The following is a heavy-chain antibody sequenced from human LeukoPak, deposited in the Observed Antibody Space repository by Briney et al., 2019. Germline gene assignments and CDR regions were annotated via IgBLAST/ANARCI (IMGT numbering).Heavy chain of an antibody. CDR1: GYTFTGYY. CDR2: INPNSGGT. V-gene: IGHV1-2*02. Sequence: GASVKVSCKASGYTFTGYYMHWVRQAPGQGLEWMGWINPNSGGTNYAQKFQGRVTMTRDTSISTAYMELSRLRSDDTAVYYCARVGSVQLWSHPKYYYYYMDVWGKGTTVTVSS. J-gene: IGHJ6*03. D-gene: IGHD5-18*01. CDR3: ARVGSVQLWSHPKYYYYYMDV.